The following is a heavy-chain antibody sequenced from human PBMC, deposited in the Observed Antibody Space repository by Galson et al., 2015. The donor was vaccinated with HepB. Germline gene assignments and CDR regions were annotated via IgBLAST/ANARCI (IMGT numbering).Heavy chain of an antibody. D-gene: IGHD3-10*01. CDR2: IDPSDSYN. J-gene: IGHJ3*02. Sequence: QSGAEVKKPGESLRISCKGTGYIFSDYWISWVRQMPGKGLEWMGRIDPSDSYNNYSPSFQGHVAISVDKSKNTAYLQWSSLKASDTAIFYCARHRLGSYYAFEIWGQGTVVTVSS. CDR3: ARHRLGSYYAFEI. CDR1: GYIFSDYW. V-gene: IGHV5-10-1*01.